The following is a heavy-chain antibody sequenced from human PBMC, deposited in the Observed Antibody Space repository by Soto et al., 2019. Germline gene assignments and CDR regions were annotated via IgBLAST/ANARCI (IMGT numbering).Heavy chain of an antibody. Sequence: QITLKESGPTLVKPTQTLTLTCTFSGFSLSTSGVGVGWIRQPPGKALEWLALIYWDDDKRHSPSLKSRLTVTKDTSKNQVVLTMTNMDPVDTATYYCAHRIGGEYFQHWGQGTLVTVSS. CDR2: IYWDDDK. CDR1: GFSLSTSGVG. V-gene: IGHV2-5*02. CDR3: AHRIGGEYFQH. J-gene: IGHJ1*01.